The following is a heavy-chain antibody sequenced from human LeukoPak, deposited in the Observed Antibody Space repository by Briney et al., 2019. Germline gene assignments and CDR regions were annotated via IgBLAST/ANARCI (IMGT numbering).Heavy chain of an antibody. J-gene: IGHJ4*02. CDR3: AREVAGATYPFDY. D-gene: IGHD1-26*01. CDR1: AFTFSSHW. V-gene: IGHV3-7*01. Sequence: GGSLRLSFAASAFTFSSHWMSWVRQAPGKGLEWVANIKEDGSKKYYVDSVKGRFTISRDNAKNSLYLQMNSLRADDTAIYYCAREVAGATYPFDYWGQGTLVTVSS. CDR2: IKEDGSKK.